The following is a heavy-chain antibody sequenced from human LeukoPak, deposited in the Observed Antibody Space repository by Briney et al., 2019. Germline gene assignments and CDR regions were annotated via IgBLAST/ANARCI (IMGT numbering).Heavy chain of an antibody. CDR2: IYTSGST. V-gene: IGHV4-4*07. D-gene: IGHD6-13*01. CDR1: GGSISSYY. Sequence: SETLSLTCTVSGGSISSYYWSWIRQPAGKGLEWIGRIYTSGSTNYNPSLKSRVTMSVDTSKNQFSLKLSSVTAAVTAVYYCARDEGTLSSSWYLHWGQGTLVTVSS. CDR3: ARDEGTLSSSWYLH. J-gene: IGHJ4*02.